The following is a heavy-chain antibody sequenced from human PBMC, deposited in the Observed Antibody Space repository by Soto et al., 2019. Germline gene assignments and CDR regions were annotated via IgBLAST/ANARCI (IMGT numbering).Heavy chain of an antibody. J-gene: IGHJ5*02. CDR3: AHRRIVGTSNWFDP. Sequence: QITLKESGPTLVKPTQTLTLTCTFSGFSLSTSGVGVGWIRQPPGKALEWLALIYWDDVQRYSPSLKSRLASTTDTPHNPAALTMTNMDPVDPATYSCAHRRIVGTSNWFDPWGQGTLVTVSS. V-gene: IGHV2-5*02. D-gene: IGHD2-21*01. CDR1: GFSLSTSGVG. CDR2: IYWDDVQ.